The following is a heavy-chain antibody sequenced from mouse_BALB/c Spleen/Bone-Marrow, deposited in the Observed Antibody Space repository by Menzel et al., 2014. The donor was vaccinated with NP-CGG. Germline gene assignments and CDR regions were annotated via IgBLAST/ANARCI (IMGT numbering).Heavy chain of an antibody. CDR3: ARHAYYDQTEVSFVY. V-gene: IGHV5-9-2*01. D-gene: IGHD2-4*01. CDR2: ISGGGSYT. J-gene: IGHJ3*01. Sequence: EVKLVGSGGGLVKSGGSLKLSCAASGFSFNSYGMSWVRQTPEKRLEWVATISGGGSYTFCPDSVKGRFTISRDNAKNNLYLQLSSLRSEDTALYYCARHAYYDQTEVSFVYWGQGTLVTVSA. CDR1: GFSFNSYG.